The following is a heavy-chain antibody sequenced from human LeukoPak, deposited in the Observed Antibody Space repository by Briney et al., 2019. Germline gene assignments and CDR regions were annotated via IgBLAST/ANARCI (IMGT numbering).Heavy chain of an antibody. CDR2: IYYSGST. CDR1: GGSISSSSYY. D-gene: IGHD5-24*01. CDR3: ARQGGEGWLQLDFDY. V-gene: IGHV4-39*01. Sequence: PSETLSLTCTVSGGSISSSSYYWGWIRQPPGKGLEWIGSIYYSGSTYYNPSLKSRVTISVDTSKNQFSLKLSSVTAADTAVYYCARQGGEGWLQLDFDYWGQGTLVTVSS. J-gene: IGHJ4*02.